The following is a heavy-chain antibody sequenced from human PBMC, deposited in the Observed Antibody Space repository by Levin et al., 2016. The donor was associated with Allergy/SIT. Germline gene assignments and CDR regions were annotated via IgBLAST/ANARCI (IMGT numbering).Heavy chain of an antibody. CDR3: ARERIVGDTVFDY. Sequence: SETLSLTCSVSGDSVSSGGFYWTWIRQSPEKGLEWIGYVDYSGTTKYNPSLESRATISVDTSKNQFSLNLNSMTAADTAVYYCARERIVGDTVFDYWGQGALVTVSS. CDR1: GDSVSSGGFY. D-gene: IGHD1-26*01. CDR2: VDYSGTT. J-gene: IGHJ4*02. V-gene: IGHV4-61*08.